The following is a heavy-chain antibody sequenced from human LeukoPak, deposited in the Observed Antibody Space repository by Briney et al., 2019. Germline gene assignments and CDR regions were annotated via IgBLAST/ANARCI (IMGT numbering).Heavy chain of an antibody. D-gene: IGHD4-11*01. V-gene: IGHV4-31*03. J-gene: IGHJ6*02. Sequence: PSETLSLTCTVSGGSIRSGGYYWGWIRQHPGKGLEWIGYISYSGSTYYNPSLKSRVTISVDTSKNQFSLKLSSVTAADTAVYYCARRDSNYVGGYYYYYGMDVWGQGTTVTVSS. CDR3: ARRDSNYVGGYYYYYGMDV. CDR2: ISYSGST. CDR1: GGSIRSGGYY.